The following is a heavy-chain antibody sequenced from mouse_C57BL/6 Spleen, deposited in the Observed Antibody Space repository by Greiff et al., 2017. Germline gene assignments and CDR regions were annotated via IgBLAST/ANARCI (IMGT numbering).Heavy chain of an antibody. CDR3: ARYGYYGSSPIDY. D-gene: IGHD1-1*01. Sequence: VQLKESGPELVKPGASVKISCTASGYSFTGYYMNWVKQSPEKSLEWIGEINPSTGGTTYNQKFKAKATLTVDKSSSTAYMQLKSLTSEDSAVYYCARYGYYGSSPIDYWGQGTTLTVSS. CDR1: GYSFTGYY. CDR2: INPSTGGT. J-gene: IGHJ2*01. V-gene: IGHV1-42*01.